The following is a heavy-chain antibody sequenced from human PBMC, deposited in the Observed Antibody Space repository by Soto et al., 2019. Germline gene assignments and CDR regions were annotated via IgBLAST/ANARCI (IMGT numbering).Heavy chain of an antibody. CDR2: ISWNSGSI. CDR3: AKDGLFEPTYYFDY. CDR1: GFTFDDYA. Sequence: PGGSLRLSCAASGFTFDDYAMHWVRQAPGKGLEWVSGISWNSGSIGYADSVKGRFTISRDNAKNSLYLQMNSLRAEDTALYYCAKDGLFEPTYYFDYWGQGTLVTSPQ. J-gene: IGHJ4*02. V-gene: IGHV3-9*01. D-gene: IGHD3-10*02.